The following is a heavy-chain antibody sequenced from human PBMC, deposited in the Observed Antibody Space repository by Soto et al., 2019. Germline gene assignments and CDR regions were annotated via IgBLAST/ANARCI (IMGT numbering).Heavy chain of an antibody. CDR3: AKRTSGTTWGESDY. V-gene: IGHV1-69*12. J-gene: IGHJ4*02. CDR1: GGTFNNYA. Sequence: QFQLVQSGAEVKKPGSSVKVSCKASGGTFNNYAISWVRQAPGQGLEWVGGIIPNVDAANYAQKFQGRVTIAADESAGTAYMELSRLRSEDTAVYYCAKRTSGTTWGESDYWGQGTLVTVSS. CDR2: IIPNVDAA. D-gene: IGHD4-17*01.